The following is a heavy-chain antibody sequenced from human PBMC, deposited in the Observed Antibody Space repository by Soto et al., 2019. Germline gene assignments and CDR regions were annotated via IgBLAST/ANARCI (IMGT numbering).Heavy chain of an antibody. CDR1: GFTFKDYH. CDR2: ISSSGDSI. CDR3: ARHFDS. J-gene: IGHJ4*02. V-gene: IGHV3-11*04. Sequence: PGGSLRLSCAASGFTFKDYHMTWIRQAPGKGLEWISYISSSGDSIYYADSVKGRFTISRDSAKNSLLLQMNSLRDEDTAIYYCARHFDSWGQGTLVTVSS.